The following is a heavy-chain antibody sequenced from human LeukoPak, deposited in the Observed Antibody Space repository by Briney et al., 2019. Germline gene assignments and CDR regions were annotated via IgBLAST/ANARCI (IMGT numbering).Heavy chain of an antibody. CDR3: MTIFTGYYMDV. CDR2: VYTSGNT. J-gene: IGHJ6*03. Sequence: SETLSLTFTISGDSSRTFYWSWIRQPAGMGLEWIGRVYTSGNTNYNPSLKSRVAMSLDTSKKQFSLRLSSVTAADTAVYYCMTIFTGYYMDVWGKGTTVTVSS. V-gene: IGHV4-4*07. CDR1: GDSSRTFY. D-gene: IGHD2-21*01.